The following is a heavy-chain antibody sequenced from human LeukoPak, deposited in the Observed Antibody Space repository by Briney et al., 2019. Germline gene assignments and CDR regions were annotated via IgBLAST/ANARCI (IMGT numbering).Heavy chain of an antibody. D-gene: IGHD3-10*01. CDR1: GFTFTNYP. V-gene: IGHV3-30*04. CDR3: AKDYGSGSYYNGWFDP. CDR2: ISYDGTTK. Sequence: GGSLRLSCAASGFTFTNYPVHWVRQAPGKGLEWVTVISYDGTTKYYADSVKGRFTISRDNSRNTLYLQMNNLRAEDTAVYYCAKDYGSGSYYNGWFDPWGQGTLVTVSS. J-gene: IGHJ5*02.